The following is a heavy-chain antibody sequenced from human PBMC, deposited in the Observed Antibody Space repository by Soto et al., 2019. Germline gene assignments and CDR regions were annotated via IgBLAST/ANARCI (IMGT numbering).Heavy chain of an antibody. Sequence: QVQLVESGGGVVQPGRSLRLSCAASGFTFSRFTMHWVRQAPGKGLEWVAAISYDGSKKYYADSVKGRFTISRDNSTNTLYLQMNSLRAEDTSVYYCAKTVAAAALFDCWGQGTQVTVSS. CDR3: AKTVAAAALFDC. D-gene: IGHD6-13*01. J-gene: IGHJ4*02. CDR2: ISYDGSKK. CDR1: GFTFSRFT. V-gene: IGHV3-30-3*02.